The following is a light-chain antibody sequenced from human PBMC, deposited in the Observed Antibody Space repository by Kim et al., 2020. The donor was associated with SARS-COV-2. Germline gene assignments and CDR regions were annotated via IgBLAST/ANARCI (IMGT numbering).Light chain of an antibody. Sequence: PGQRVTISCTGSSSNIGAGYDVHWYQQLPGTAPKLLIYGNSNRPSGVPDRFSGSKSGTSASLAITGLQAEDEADYYCQSYDSSLSVFGVGTQLTVL. J-gene: IGLJ2*01. V-gene: IGLV1-40*01. CDR2: GNS. CDR1: SSNIGAGYD. CDR3: QSYDSSLSV.